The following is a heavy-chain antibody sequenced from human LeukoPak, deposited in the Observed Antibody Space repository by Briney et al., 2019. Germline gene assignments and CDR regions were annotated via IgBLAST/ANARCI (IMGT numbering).Heavy chain of an antibody. CDR3: AREGYDILTGWEDFDY. J-gene: IGHJ4*02. CDR2: ISSSGSTI. V-gene: IGHV3-48*04. CDR1: GFTLGTYW. Sequence: PGGSLRLSYAASGFTLGTYWMNWVRQAPGKGLEWVSYISSSGSTIYYADSVKGRFTISRDNAKNSLYLQMNSLRAEDTAVYYCAREGYDILTGWEDFDYWGQGTLVTVSS. D-gene: IGHD3-9*01.